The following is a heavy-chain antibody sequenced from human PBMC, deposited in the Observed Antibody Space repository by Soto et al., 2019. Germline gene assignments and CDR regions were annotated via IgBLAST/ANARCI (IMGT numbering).Heavy chain of an antibody. D-gene: IGHD3-9*01. Sequence: QVQLQESGPGLVKPSETLSLTCNVSGGSISSYYWSWIRQPAGQGLEWIGRIYTSGSTNYNPSLKSRVTMSVDTSKNQYCLKLSSVTAADTAVYYCASHILTGYSYYCDDWGQGTLVTGSS. J-gene: IGHJ4*02. CDR2: IYTSGST. CDR3: ASHILTGYSYYCDD. V-gene: IGHV4-4*07. CDR1: GGSISSYY.